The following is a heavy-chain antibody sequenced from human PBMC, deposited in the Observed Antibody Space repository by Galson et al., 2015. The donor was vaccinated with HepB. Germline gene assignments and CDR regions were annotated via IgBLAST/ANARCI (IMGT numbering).Heavy chain of an antibody. V-gene: IGHV2-70*04. CDR2: IDWDDDK. CDR3: ARQGYYDSWGLYYYFDY. J-gene: IGHJ4*02. Sequence: PALVKPTQTLTLTCTFSGFSLDTTGMRVSWIRQSPGKALEWLARIDWDDDKFYTTSLKTRLTISKDTSNNQVVLTMTDMDPDDTATYFCARQGYYDSWGLYYYFDYWGRGILVTVSS. CDR1: GFSLDTTGMR. D-gene: IGHD3-22*01.